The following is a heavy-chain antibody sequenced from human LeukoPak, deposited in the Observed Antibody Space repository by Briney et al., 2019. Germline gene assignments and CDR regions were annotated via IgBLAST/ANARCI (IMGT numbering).Heavy chain of an antibody. CDR3: ASVSSSSGYYRAEYFRH. J-gene: IGHJ1*01. CDR1: GGTFSSYA. D-gene: IGHD3-22*01. Sequence: ASVKVSCKASGGTFSSYAISWVRQAPGQGLEWMGGIIPIFGTANYAQKFQGRVTITADESTSTAYMELSSLRSEDTAVYYCASVSSSSGYYRAEYFRHWGQGTLVTVSS. V-gene: IGHV1-69*13. CDR2: IIPIFGTA.